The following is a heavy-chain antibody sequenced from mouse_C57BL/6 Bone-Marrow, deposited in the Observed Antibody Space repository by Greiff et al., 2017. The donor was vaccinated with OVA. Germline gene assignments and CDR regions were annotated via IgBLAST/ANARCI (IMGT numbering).Heavy chain of an antibody. J-gene: IGHJ2*01. CDR3: ARNGVLHYGY. V-gene: IGHV1-69*01. CDR1: GYTFTSYW. CDR2: IDPSDSYT. D-gene: IGHD1-1*01. Sequence: QVQLQQPGAELVMPGASVKLSCKASGYTFTSYWMHWVKQRPGQGLEWIGEIDPSDSYTNYNQKFKGKSTLTVDKSSSTAYMQLSSLTSEDSAVYYCARNGVLHYGYWGKGTTLPVSS.